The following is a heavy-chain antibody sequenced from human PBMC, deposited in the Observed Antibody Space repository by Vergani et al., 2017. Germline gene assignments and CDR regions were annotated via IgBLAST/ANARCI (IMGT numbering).Heavy chain of an antibody. CDR1: GFSLSNARMG. D-gene: IGHD3-10*01. V-gene: IGHV2-26*01. CDR2: IFSNDEK. Sequence: QVTLKESGPVLVKPTETLTLTCTVSGFSLSNARMGVSWIRQPPGKALEWLAHIFSNDEKSYSTSLKSRLTISKDTSKSQVVLTMTNMDPVDTATYCCARIFGWNYFDCWGQGTLVTVSS. J-gene: IGHJ4*02. CDR3: ARIFGWNYFDC.